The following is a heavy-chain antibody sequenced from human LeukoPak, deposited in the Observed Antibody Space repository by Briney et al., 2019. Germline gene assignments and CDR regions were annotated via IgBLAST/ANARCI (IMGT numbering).Heavy chain of an antibody. CDR2: ISSSSSYI. D-gene: IGHD2-2*01. V-gene: IGHV3-21*01. J-gene: IGHJ3*02. CDR1: GFTFSSYS. CDR3: ARDPYCSSTSCPSDAFDI. Sequence: PGGSLRLSCAASGFTFSSYSMNWVRQAPGKGLEWVSSISSSSSYIYYADSVKGRFTISRDNAKISLYLQMNSLRAEDTAVYYCARDPYCSSTSCPSDAFDIWGQGTVVTVSS.